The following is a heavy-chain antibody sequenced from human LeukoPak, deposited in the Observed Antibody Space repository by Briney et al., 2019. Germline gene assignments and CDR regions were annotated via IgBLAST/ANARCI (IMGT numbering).Heavy chain of an antibody. Sequence: PSETLSLTCAVYGGSFSGYYWSWIRQAPGKGLEWIGEINHSGSTNYNPSLKSRVTISVDTSKNQFSLKLSSVTAADTAVYYCAAGGTAGGNYWGQGTLVTVSS. CDR1: GGSFSGYY. CDR2: INHSGST. V-gene: IGHV4-34*01. CDR3: AAGGTAGGNY. D-gene: IGHD3-16*01. J-gene: IGHJ4*02.